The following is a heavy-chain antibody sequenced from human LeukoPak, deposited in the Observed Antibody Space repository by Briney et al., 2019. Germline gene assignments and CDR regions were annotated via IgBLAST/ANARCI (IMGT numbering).Heavy chain of an antibody. CDR2: ISGSGGST. V-gene: IGHV3-23*01. J-gene: IGHJ4*02. CDR1: GFTFSSYA. D-gene: IGHD1-26*01. CDR3: AKDFKSNRVGASAGGVDY. Sequence: GGSLRLSCAASGFTFSSYAMSWVRQAPGKGLEWVSAISGSGGSTYYADSVKGRFTISRDNSKNTLYLQMNSLRAEDTAVYYCAKDFKSNRVGASAGGVDYWGQGTLVTVSS.